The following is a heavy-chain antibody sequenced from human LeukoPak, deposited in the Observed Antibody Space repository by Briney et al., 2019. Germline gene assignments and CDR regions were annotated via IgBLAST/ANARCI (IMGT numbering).Heavy chain of an antibody. CDR3: ARVLETSFDY. CDR2: IHLVGDTT. CDR1: GSAIISHY. Sequence: ASVRLCCKASGSAIISHYMHWVREAPGHGLGWMGTIHLVGDTTTYAQKFQGRVTMTRDTSTSTVYMELSSLRSEDTAVYYCARVLETSFDYWGQGTLITVSS. D-gene: IGHD1-1*01. V-gene: IGHV1-46*01. J-gene: IGHJ4*02.